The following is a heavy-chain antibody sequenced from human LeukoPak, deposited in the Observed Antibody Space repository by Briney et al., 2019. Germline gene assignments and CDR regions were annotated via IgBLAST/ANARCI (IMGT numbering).Heavy chain of an antibody. D-gene: IGHD3-10*01. J-gene: IGHJ4*02. CDR1: GYTFSNYG. CDR2: IHSNNGNT. CDR3: ARDRGMVRGLNFDY. Sequence: ASVKVSCKASGYTFSNYGISWVRQAPGQGLEWIGWIHSNNGNTNYAQRLQGRVTMTTDTSTSTAYMELRSLRSDDTAVYYCARDRGMVRGLNFDYWGQGTLVTVSS. V-gene: IGHV1-18*01.